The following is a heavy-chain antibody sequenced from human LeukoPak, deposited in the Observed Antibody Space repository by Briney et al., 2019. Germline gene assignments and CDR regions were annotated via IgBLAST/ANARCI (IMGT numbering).Heavy chain of an antibody. D-gene: IGHD2-2*01. Sequence: SQTLSLTCTISGGSISSGSYYWTWIRQHPDKGLGWIGYINYSGNIYYNPSLKSRVTMSVDTSKNQFSLRLSSVTAADTAVYFCARYDSATMSGWFDPWGRGTLVTVSS. V-gene: IGHV4-31*03. CDR3: ARYDSATMSGWFDP. CDR2: INYSGNI. J-gene: IGHJ5*02. CDR1: GGSISSGSYY.